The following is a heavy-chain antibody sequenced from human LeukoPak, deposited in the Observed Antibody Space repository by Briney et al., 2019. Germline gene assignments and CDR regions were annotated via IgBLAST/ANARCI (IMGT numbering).Heavy chain of an antibody. V-gene: IGHV3-7*01. CDR2: IKQDGSEK. Sequence: GGSLRLSCAASGFTFSSYWMSWVRQAPGKGLEWVANIKQDGSEKYYVDSVKGRFTISRDNAKNSLYLQMNSLRAEDTAVYYCARCITMVRGVIRATSFDYWGQGTLVTVSS. D-gene: IGHD3-10*01. J-gene: IGHJ4*02. CDR3: ARCITMVRGVIRATSFDY. CDR1: GFTFSSYW.